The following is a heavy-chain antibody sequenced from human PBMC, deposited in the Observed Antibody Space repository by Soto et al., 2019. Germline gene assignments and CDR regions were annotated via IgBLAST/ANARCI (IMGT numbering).Heavy chain of an antibody. J-gene: IGHJ4*02. V-gene: IGHV4-34*01. D-gene: IGHD1-26*01. CDR3: ARGRAWVPFDY. CDR1: GGSFSGYY. CDR2: INHSGST. Sequence: QVQLQQWGAGLLKPSETLSLTCAVYGGSFSGYYWSWIRQPPGKGLEWIGEINHSGSTNYNPSLKSRVTISADTSKNQFSLKLSSVTAADTAVYYCARGRAWVPFDYWGQGTLVTVSS.